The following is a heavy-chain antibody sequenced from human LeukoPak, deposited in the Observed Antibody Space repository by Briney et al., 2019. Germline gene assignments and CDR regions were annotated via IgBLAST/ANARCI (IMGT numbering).Heavy chain of an antibody. D-gene: IGHD3-22*01. CDR1: GFTFSSYW. V-gene: IGHV3-7*02. J-gene: IGHJ1*01. CDR3: ARSTSYYYDSSGYYGHFQH. CDR2: IKQDGSEK. Sequence: PGGSLRLSCAASGFTFSSYWMSWVRQAPGKGLEWVANIKQDGSEKYYVDSVKGRFTISRDNAKNSLYLQMNSLRAEDTAVYYCARSTSYYYDSSGYYGHFQHWGQGTLVTVSS.